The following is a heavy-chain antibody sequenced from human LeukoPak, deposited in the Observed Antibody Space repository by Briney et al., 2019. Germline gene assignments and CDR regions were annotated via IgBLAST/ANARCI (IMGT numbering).Heavy chain of an antibody. CDR2: IYYSGST. Sequence: EPSETLSLTCTVSGGSISSYYWSWIRQPPGKGLEWIGYIYYSGSTNYNPSLKSRVTISVDTSKNQFSLKLSSVTAADTAVYYCARWRWELDLYFDLWGRGTLVTVSS. D-gene: IGHD1-26*01. CDR3: ARWRWELDLYFDL. CDR1: GGSISSYY. V-gene: IGHV4-59*01. J-gene: IGHJ2*01.